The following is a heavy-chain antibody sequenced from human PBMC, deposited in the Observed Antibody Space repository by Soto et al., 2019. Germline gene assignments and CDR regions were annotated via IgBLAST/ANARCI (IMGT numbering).Heavy chain of an antibody. CDR3: ARLGGPEKRREYYFDY. V-gene: IGHV4-39*01. Sequence: PSETLSLTCTVSGGSISSSSYYWGWIRQPPGKGLEWIGSIYYSGSTYHNPSLKSRVTISVDTSKNQFSLKLSSVTAADTAVYYCARLGGPEKRREYYFDYWGQGTLVTVSS. J-gene: IGHJ4*02. CDR2: IYYSGST. CDR1: GGSISSSSYY.